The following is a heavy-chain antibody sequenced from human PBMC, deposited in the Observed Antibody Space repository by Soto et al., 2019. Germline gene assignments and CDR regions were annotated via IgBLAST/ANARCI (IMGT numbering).Heavy chain of an antibody. D-gene: IGHD5-12*01. V-gene: IGHV1-3*01. CDR3: ARRGGYDFSLIDY. J-gene: IGHJ4*02. CDR2: INAGNGNT. CDR1: GYTFTSYA. Sequence: ASVKVSCKASGYTFTSYAMHWVGQAPGQRLEWMGWINAGNGNTKYSQKFQGRVTITRDTSASTAYMELSSLRSEDTAVYYFARRGGYDFSLIDYCGQGTLVTVSS.